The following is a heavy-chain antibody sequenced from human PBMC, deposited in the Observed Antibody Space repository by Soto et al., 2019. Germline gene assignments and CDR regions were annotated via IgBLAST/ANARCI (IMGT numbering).Heavy chain of an antibody. V-gene: IGHV4-34*01. CDR1: GGSFSGYY. CDR2: INHSGST. D-gene: IGHD2-2*01. CDR3: ARGPKVVPAAECWFDP. J-gene: IGHJ5*02. Sequence: QVQLQQWGAGLLKPSETLSLTCAVYGGSFSGYYWSWIRQPPGKGLEWIGEINHSGSTNYNPSLKSRVTISVDTSKNQFSLKLSSVTAADTAVYYCARGPKVVPAAECWFDPWGQGTLVTVSS.